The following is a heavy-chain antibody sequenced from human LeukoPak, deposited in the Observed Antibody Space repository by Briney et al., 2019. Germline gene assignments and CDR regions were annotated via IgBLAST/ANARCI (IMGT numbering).Heavy chain of an antibody. CDR1: GFTFSSYG. CDR3: AKDDLRGAMTTVTTLGY. CDR2: ISYDGSNK. V-gene: IGHV3-30*18. D-gene: IGHD4-11*01. Sequence: GGSLRLSCAASGFTFSSYGMHWVRQAPGKGLEWVAVISYDGSNKYYADPVKGRFTISRDNSKNTLYLQMNSLRAEDTAVYYCAKDDLRGAMTTVTTLGYWGQGTLVTVSS. J-gene: IGHJ4*02.